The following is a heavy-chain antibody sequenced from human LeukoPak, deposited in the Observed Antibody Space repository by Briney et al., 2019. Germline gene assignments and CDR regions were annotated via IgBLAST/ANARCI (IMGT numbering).Heavy chain of an antibody. CDR3: ARENVYYDSSDYYPRFDY. CDR2: ISAYNGNT. Sequence: ASVKVSCKASGYTFTSYGISWVRQAPGQGLEWMGWISAYNGNTNYAQKFQGRVTMTTDTSTSTAYMELRSLRSDDTAVYYCARENVYYDSSDYYPRFDYWGQGTLVTVSS. J-gene: IGHJ4*02. CDR1: GYTFTSYG. D-gene: IGHD3-22*01. V-gene: IGHV1-18*01.